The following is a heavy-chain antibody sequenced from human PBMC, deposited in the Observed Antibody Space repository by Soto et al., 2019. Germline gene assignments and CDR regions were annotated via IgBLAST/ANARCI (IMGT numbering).Heavy chain of an antibody. J-gene: IGHJ4*02. D-gene: IGHD2-21*02. CDR1: GFTFSSYW. Sequence: EVQLVESGGGLVQPGGSLRLSCAASGFTFSSYWMSWVRQAPGKGLEWVANIKQDGSEKYYVDSVKGRFTISRDNAKNSLYLQMNSLRAEDTAVYYCARAPPEYCGGDCFPYYFDYWGQGTLVTVSS. CDR3: ARAPPEYCGGDCFPYYFDY. V-gene: IGHV3-7*03. CDR2: IKQDGSEK.